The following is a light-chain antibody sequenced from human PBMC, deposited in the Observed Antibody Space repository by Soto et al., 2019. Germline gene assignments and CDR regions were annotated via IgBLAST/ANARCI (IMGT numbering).Light chain of an antibody. CDR1: SSDVGGYIY. J-gene: IGLJ1*01. Sequence: LTQPASVSGSPGQSITISCTGSSSDVGGYIYVSWYQQHSGKAPKLMIYDVTSRPSGVSYRFSGSKSGNTASLTISELQAEDEADYYCSSYTTSSSYVFGTGTKVTVL. V-gene: IGLV2-14*01. CDR2: DVT. CDR3: SSYTTSSSYV.